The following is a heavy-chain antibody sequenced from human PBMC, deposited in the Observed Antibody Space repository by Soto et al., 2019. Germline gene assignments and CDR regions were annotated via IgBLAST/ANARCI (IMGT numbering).Heavy chain of an antibody. CDR3: ARDYALYDYYYYYGLDV. D-gene: IGHD2-2*01. J-gene: IGHJ6*02. CDR1: GFTFTIYS. CDR2: VSYDGSNK. Sequence: GSLRLSCAASGFTFTIYSMHWVRQAPGKGLEWVALVSYDGSNKYYADSVKGRFTISRDISKNTLYLQMSSLRAEDTAVYYCARDYALYDYYYYYGLDVWGQGTTVTVSS. V-gene: IGHV3-30*04.